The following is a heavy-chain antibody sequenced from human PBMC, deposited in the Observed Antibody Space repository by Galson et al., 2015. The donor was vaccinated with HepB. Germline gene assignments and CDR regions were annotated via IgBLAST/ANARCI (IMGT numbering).Heavy chain of an antibody. J-gene: IGHJ4*02. CDR3: ARLTLNWAFDS. Sequence: SLRLSCAASGFIFSTHTMTWVRQAPGKGLEWVSSISSSSNYIYYADSVKGRFTVSRDNAKNSLFLQLNSLTAEDTAIYYCARLTLNWAFDSWGQGALVTVSS. V-gene: IGHV3-21*06. CDR1: GFIFSTHT. D-gene: IGHD1-1*01. CDR2: ISSSSNYI.